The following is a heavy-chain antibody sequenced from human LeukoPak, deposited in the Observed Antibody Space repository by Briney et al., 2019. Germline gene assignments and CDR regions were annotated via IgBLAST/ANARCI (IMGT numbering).Heavy chain of an antibody. V-gene: IGHV3-23*01. Sequence: PGGSLRLSCAASGFTFSSYAMSWVRQAPGKGLEWVSAISGSGGSTYYADSVKGRFTISRDNSKNTLYLQMNSLRDEEQAVYYCAKPHPAYCSSTSCYTGISYYYGMDVWGQGTTVTVSS. CDR1: GFTFSSYA. CDR2: ISGSGGST. CDR3: AKPHPAYCSSTSCYTGISYYYGMDV. J-gene: IGHJ6*02. D-gene: IGHD2-2*02.